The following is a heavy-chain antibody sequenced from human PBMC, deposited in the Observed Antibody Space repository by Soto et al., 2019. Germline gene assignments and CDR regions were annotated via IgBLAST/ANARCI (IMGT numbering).Heavy chain of an antibody. CDR2: VIPLFGTS. CDR3: ARELKAGGHVGMEV. Sequence: QVQLVQSGAEVKEPGSSVKVACQASGGAFSTYAISWVRQAPGQGLEWMGGVIPLFGTSNYLPKFQGRVSIAADRSTETVYMELSRLRFADTAVYFCARELKAGGHVGMEVWGQWTTVTVSS. CDR1: GGAFSTYA. J-gene: IGHJ6*02. V-gene: IGHV1-69*06. D-gene: IGHD3-16*01.